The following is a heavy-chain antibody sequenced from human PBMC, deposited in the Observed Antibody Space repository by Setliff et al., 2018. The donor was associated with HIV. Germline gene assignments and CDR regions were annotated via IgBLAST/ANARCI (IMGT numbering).Heavy chain of an antibody. J-gene: IGHJ5*02. CDR2: FYYNGDT. Sequence: SETLSLTCTVSGDSVNDRSYFWGWIRQPPGKGLEWIGTFYYNGDTGYNPSLKSRVTISVDTSKNQFSLNPNSVTAADTAVYYFERNHDSDFSGDPDWFDPWGQGILVTVSS. CDR1: GDSVNDRSYF. CDR3: ERNHDSDFSGDPDWFDP. D-gene: IGHD2-15*01. V-gene: IGHV4-39*01.